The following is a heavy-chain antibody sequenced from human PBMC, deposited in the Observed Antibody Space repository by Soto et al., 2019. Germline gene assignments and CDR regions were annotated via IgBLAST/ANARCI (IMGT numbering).Heavy chain of an antibody. V-gene: IGHV4-34*01. J-gene: IGHJ2*01. D-gene: IGHD2-21*01. CDR3: AGGIQGCGTVSEFLVKGSSDL. CDR2: INHSGST. Sequence: PGKGLEWIGEINHSGSTNYNPSLKSRVTISVDTSKNQFSLKLSSVTAADTVVYYCAGGIQGCGTVSEFLVKGSSDL.